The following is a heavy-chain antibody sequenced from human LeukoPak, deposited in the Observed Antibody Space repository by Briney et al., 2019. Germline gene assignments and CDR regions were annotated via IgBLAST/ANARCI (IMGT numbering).Heavy chain of an antibody. V-gene: IGHV3-33*01. Sequence: GGSLRLSCAASGFTFSSYGMHWVRQAPGKGLEWVAVIWYDGSNKYYADSVKGRFTISRDNSKNTLYLQMNSLRAEDTAVYYCARNSKYYDFWSGYLPGMDVWGQGTTVTVSS. J-gene: IGHJ6*02. CDR3: ARNSKYYDFWSGYLPGMDV. CDR2: IWYDGSNK. CDR1: GFTFSSYG. D-gene: IGHD3-3*01.